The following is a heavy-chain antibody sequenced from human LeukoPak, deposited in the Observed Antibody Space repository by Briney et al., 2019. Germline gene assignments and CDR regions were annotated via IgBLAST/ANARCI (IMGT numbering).Heavy chain of an antibody. Sequence: GRSLRLSCAASGFTFSSYAMHWVRQAPGKGLEYVSAISSNGGSTYYANSVKGRFTISRDNSKNTLYLQMGSLRAEDMAVYYCARAPSNPFGVAFSNYFDYWGQGTLVTVSS. CDR3: ARAPSNPFGVAFSNYFDY. CDR1: GFTFSSYA. V-gene: IGHV3-64*01. CDR2: ISSNGGST. J-gene: IGHJ4*02. D-gene: IGHD3-3*01.